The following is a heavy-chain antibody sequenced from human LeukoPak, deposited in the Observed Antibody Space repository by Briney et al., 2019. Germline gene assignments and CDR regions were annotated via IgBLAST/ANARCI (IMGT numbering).Heavy chain of an antibody. CDR1: GFTFSSYA. J-gene: IGHJ5*02. V-gene: IGHV3-23*01. Sequence: GGSLRLPCAASGFTFSSYAMSWVRQAPGKGLEWVSAISGSGGSTYYADSVKGRFTISRDNSKNTLYLQMNSLRAEDTAVYYCAKDERSSWPPNWFDPWGQGTLVTVSS. CDR2: ISGSGGST. CDR3: AKDERSSWPPNWFDP. D-gene: IGHD6-13*01.